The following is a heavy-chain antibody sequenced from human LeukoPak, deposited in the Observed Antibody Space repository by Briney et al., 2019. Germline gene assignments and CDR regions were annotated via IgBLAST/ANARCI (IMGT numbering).Heavy chain of an antibody. CDR1: GFSFSSSA. V-gene: IGHV3-23*01. CDR3: AKVHLLGVYDILTGYFDN. D-gene: IGHD3-9*01. Sequence: GGSLRLSCAVSGFSFSSSAMRWVRPAAGRGLEWVSGISAIGGTSYDADSVEGRFTVSRDNSKNTLYLQLNSLRAEDTAIYYCAKVHLLGVYDILTGYFDNWGQGTLVTVSS. CDR2: ISAIGGTS. J-gene: IGHJ4*02.